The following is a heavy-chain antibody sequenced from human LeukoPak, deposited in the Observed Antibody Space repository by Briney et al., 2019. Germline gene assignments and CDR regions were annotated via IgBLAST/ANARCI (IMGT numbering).Heavy chain of an antibody. CDR3: ARTKRRGSYYFDY. J-gene: IGHJ4*02. CDR1: GGTFISYA. D-gene: IGHD1-26*01. Sequence: ASVKVSCKASGGTFISYAISWVGQARGQGREWMGGIIPIFGTANYAQKFQGRVTITTDESTSTAYMELSSLRSEDTAVYYCARTKRRGSYYFDYWGQGTLVTVSS. CDR2: IIPIFGTA. V-gene: IGHV1-69*05.